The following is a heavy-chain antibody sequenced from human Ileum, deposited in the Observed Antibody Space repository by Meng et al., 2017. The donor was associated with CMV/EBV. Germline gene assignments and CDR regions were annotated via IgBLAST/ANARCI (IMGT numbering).Heavy chain of an antibody. D-gene: IGHD5-18*01. CDR2: INPNTGDT. CDR1: GYTFTGHN. CDR3: TRSWIHLWSHDFDY. Sequence: VHLGPSGAEIKKPGASVKVSCKASGYTFTGHNIHWVRQAPGQGLEWMGRINPNTGDTKNAQNFQGRVTMTRDTSNGTAYMELTNLRSDDTAVYFCTRSWIHLWSHDFDYWGQGTLVTVSS. V-gene: IGHV1-2*06. J-gene: IGHJ4*02.